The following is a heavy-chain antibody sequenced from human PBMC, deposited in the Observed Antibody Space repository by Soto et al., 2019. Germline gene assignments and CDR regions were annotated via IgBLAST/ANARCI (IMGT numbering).Heavy chain of an antibody. D-gene: IGHD3-22*01. CDR3: AGETYYYDSSGYYYGRVFDY. CDR2: IYHSGST. CDR1: GGSISSGGYS. Sequence: SETLSLTCAVSGGSISSGGYSWSWIRQPPGKGLEWVGYIYHSGSTYYNPSLKSRVTISVDRSKNQFSLKLSSVTTADTAVYYCAGETYYYDSSGYYYGRVFDYWGQGTLVTVSS. V-gene: IGHV4-30-2*01. J-gene: IGHJ4*02.